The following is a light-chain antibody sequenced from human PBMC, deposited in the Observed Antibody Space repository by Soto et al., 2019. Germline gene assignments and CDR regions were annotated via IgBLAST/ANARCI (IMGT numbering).Light chain of an antibody. CDR3: GMWDSSLSVVV. J-gene: IGLJ2*01. CDR2: DNI. Sequence: QSVLTQPPSVSAAPGQKVTISCSGSSSNIVSWYQQLPGTAPKLLIYDNIKRPSGIPDRFSGSKSGTSATLGITGLQTGDEADYYCGMWDSSLSVVVFGGGTQLTVL. CDR1: SSNI. V-gene: IGLV1-51*01.